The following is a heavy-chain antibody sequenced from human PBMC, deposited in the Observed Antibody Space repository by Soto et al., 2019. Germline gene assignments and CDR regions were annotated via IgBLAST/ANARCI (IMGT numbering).Heavy chain of an antibody. D-gene: IGHD6-19*01. CDR3: AKEAQQWLVQGGWFDP. Sequence: GGSLRLSCAASGFTFSSYGMHWVRQAPGKGLEWVAVISYDGSNKYYADSVKGRFTISRDNSKNTLYLQMNSLRAEDTAVYYCAKEAQQWLVQGGWFDPCGQGTLVTVSS. J-gene: IGHJ5*02. V-gene: IGHV3-30*18. CDR2: ISYDGSNK. CDR1: GFTFSSYG.